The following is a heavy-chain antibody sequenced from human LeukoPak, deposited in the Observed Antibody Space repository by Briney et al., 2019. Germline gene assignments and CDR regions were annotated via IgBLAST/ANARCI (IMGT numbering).Heavy chain of an antibody. CDR2: IIPIFGTA. CDR1: GDTFSNYA. V-gene: IGHV1-69*06. J-gene: IGHJ4*02. Sequence: PEASVKVSCKASGDTFSNYAISWVRQAPGQGLEWMGGIIPIFGTAKYALKFQGRVTITADTSTSTAYMELSSLRSEDTAVYYCARAGWLQYYYFDYWGQGTLVTASS. D-gene: IGHD5-24*01. CDR3: ARAGWLQYYYFDY.